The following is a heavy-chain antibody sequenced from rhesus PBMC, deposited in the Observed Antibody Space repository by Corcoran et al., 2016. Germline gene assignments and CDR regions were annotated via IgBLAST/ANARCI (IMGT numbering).Heavy chain of an antibody. Sequence: QVTLKASGPALVKPTQTLTLTCTFSGFSISTSGTGVGWISQPPGKAREWLAISYWNDSKNYSTSLKSRRPITKDTSKNQVVLTMTNMDPVDTATYYCARVRYSGSYNDFDYWGQGVLVTVSS. CDR2: SYWNDSK. CDR3: ARVRYSGSYNDFDY. CDR1: GFSISTSGTG. J-gene: IGHJ4*01. V-gene: IGHV2-95*01. D-gene: IGHD1-44*02.